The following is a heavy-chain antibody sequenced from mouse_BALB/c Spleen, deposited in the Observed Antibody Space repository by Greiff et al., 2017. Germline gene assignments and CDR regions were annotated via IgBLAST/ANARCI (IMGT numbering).Heavy chain of an antibody. J-gene: IGHJ3*01. Sequence: EVKLMESGGGLVQPGGSLKLSCAASGFTFSSYGMSWVRQTPDKRLELVATINSNGGSTYYPDSVKGRFTISRDNAKNTLYLQMSSLKSEDTAMYYCARGEDLHYYGSFAYWGQGTLVTVSA. CDR1: GFTFSSYG. D-gene: IGHD1-2*01. CDR3: ARGEDLHYYGSFAY. CDR2: INSNGGST. V-gene: IGHV5-6-3*01.